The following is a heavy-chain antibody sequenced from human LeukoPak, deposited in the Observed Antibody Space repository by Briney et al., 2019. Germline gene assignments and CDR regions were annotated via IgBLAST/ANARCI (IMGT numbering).Heavy chain of an antibody. CDR3: VRSYYGMDV. CDR1: GFTFRSYS. Sequence: PGGSLRLSCAASGFTFRSYSMNWVRQAPGMGLEWVSSISTSSSRIYYADSVEGRFTISRDNAKTSLYLQMNSLRAEDTAVYYCVRSYYGMDVWGQGTTVSVSS. V-gene: IGHV3-21*01. CDR2: ISTSSSRI. J-gene: IGHJ6*02.